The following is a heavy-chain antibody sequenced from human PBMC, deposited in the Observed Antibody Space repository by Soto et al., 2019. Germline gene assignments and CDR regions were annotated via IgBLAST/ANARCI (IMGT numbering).Heavy chain of an antibody. CDR1: GGTFSRYG. V-gene: IGHV1-18*01. CDR2: ISAYNGNT. J-gene: IGHJ4*02. Sequence: ASVKVSCKASGGTFSRYGIIWVRQAPGQGLEWMGWISAYNGNTKYAQKLQGRVTMTTDTSTSTAYMELRSLRSDDTAVYYCARDSPPVDYWGQGTLVTVSS. CDR3: ARDSPPVDY.